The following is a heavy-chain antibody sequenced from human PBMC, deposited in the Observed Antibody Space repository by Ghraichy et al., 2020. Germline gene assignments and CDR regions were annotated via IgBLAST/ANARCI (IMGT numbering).Heavy chain of an antibody. CDR1: GGSISGYY. J-gene: IGHJ6*02. CDR3: ARGATVAGTGLADRYYHGLDV. V-gene: IGHV4-59*01. D-gene: IGHD6-19*01. CDR2: IYYSGTT. Sequence: ESLNISCTVSGGSISGYYWSWIRQPPGKGLEWIGYIYYSGTTSFNPSLKSRVTISRDTSKNQFSLRLNSVTAADTAVYFCARGATVAGTGLADRYYHGLDVWGQGTTVTVSS.